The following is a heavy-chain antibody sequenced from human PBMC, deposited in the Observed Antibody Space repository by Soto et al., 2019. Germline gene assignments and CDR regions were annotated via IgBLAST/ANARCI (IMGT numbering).Heavy chain of an antibody. J-gene: IGHJ5*02. Sequence: QVQLQESGPGLVKPSQTLSLTCTVSGGSISSGDYYWSWIRQPPGKGLEWIGYIYYSGSTYYNPSLKSRVTISVDTSTNQFSLKLSSVTAADTAVYYCANYDSSGYLRTGWFDPWGQGTLVTVSS. V-gene: IGHV4-30-4*01. CDR1: GGSISSGDYY. D-gene: IGHD3-22*01. CDR3: ANYDSSGYLRTGWFDP. CDR2: IYYSGST.